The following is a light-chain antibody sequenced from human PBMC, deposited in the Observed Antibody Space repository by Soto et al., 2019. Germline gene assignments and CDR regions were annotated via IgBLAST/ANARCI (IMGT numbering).Light chain of an antibody. CDR2: RNN. V-gene: IGLV1-47*01. CDR3: AAWDDSLSGQV. CDR1: SSNIGRNY. J-gene: IGLJ2*01. Sequence: QSVLTQPPSASGTPGQRVTISCSGSSSNIGRNYVYWYQQLPGTAPKLLIYRNNQRPSGVPDRFSGSKSDTSASLAISGLRSEDEADYYCAAWDDSLSGQVFGGGTKLTVL.